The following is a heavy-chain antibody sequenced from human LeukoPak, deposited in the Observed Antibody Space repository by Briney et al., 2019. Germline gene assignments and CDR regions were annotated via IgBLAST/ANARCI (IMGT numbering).Heavy chain of an antibody. CDR3: ARDSRSGMDV. CDR1: GFTFSSYS. J-gene: IGHJ6*02. V-gene: IGHV3-21*01. Sequence: GGSLRLSCAASGFTFSSYSMNWVRQAPGKGLECVSSISSSSSYIYYADSVKGRFTISRDNAKNSLYLQMNSLRADDTAVYYCARDSRSGMDVWGQGTTVTVSS. CDR2: ISSSSSYI.